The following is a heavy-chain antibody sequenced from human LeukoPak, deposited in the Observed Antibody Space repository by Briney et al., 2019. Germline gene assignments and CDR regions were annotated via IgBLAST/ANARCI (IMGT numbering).Heavy chain of an antibody. CDR2: INTDGSTT. CDR3: ARDDYPGSGSNYGCNY. CDR1: GFTFSDYW. Sequence: PGGSQRLSCAASGFTFSDYWMHWVRQAPGKGLVWVSRINTDGSTTTYADSVKGRFTISRDNVKNTLYLQMNSLRAEDTAVYYCARDDYPGSGSNYGCNYWGQGTLVTVSS. J-gene: IGHJ4*02. D-gene: IGHD5-18*01. V-gene: IGHV3-74*01.